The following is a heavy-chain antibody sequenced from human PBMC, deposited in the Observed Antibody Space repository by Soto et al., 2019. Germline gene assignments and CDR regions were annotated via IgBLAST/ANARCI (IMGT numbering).Heavy chain of an antibody. J-gene: IGHJ3*02. CDR1: GGTFSSYT. CDR3: AMIVVTYENDAFDI. D-gene: IGHD3-22*01. Sequence: PGASVKVSCKASGGTFSSYTISWVRQAPGQGLEWMGRIIPILVIANYAQKFQGRVTITADKSTSTAYMELSSLRSEDTAVYYCAMIVVTYENDAFDIWGQGTMVTVSS. CDR2: IIPILVIA. V-gene: IGHV1-69*02.